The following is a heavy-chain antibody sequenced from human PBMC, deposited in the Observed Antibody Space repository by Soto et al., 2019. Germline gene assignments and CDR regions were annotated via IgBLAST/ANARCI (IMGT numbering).Heavy chain of an antibody. CDR1: GFTFSSYG. J-gene: IGHJ3*02. V-gene: IGHV3-33*01. Sequence: LRLSFAASGFTFSSYGMHWVRQAPGKGLEWVAVIWYDGSNKYYADSVKGRFTISRDNSKNTLYLQMNSLRAEDTAVYYCARGLDCSSTSCLNAFDIWGQGTMVTVSS. CDR2: IWYDGSNK. D-gene: IGHD2-2*01. CDR3: ARGLDCSSTSCLNAFDI.